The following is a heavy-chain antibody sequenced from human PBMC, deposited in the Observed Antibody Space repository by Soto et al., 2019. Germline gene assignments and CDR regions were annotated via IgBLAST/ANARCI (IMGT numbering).Heavy chain of an antibody. V-gene: IGHV3-30-3*01. D-gene: IGHD5-18*01. J-gene: IGHJ4*02. Sequence: GGSLRLSCAASGFTFSSYAMHWVRQAPGKGLEWVAVISYDGSNKYYADSVKGRFTISRDNSKNTLYLQMNSLRAEDTAVYYCARGMEQLWLQFRVTDYWGQGTLVTVSS. CDR2: ISYDGSNK. CDR1: GFTFSSYA. CDR3: ARGMEQLWLQFRVTDY.